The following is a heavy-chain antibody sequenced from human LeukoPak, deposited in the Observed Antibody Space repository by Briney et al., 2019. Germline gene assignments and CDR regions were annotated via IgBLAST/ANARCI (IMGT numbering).Heavy chain of an antibody. J-gene: IGHJ4*02. CDR1: GFTFSSYA. Sequence: GGSLRLSCAASGFTFSSYAMHWVRQAPGKGLEWVAVISYDGSNKYYADSVKGRFTISRDNSKNTLYLQMNSLRAEDTAVFYCARRYNWNYRYFDYWGQGNLVTVSS. CDR3: ARRYNWNYRYFDY. V-gene: IGHV3-30*01. D-gene: IGHD1-7*01. CDR2: ISYDGSNK.